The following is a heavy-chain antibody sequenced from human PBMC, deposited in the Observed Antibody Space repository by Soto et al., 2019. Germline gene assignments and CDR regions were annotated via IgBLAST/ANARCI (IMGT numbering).Heavy chain of an antibody. J-gene: IGHJ5*02. CDR3: AGARRGEDPGGWFDP. V-gene: IGHV3-30-3*01. CDR1: GFSFGGYA. D-gene: IGHD3-16*01. Sequence: QVLLVESGGGVVQPGRSLRLSCEAAGFSFGGYALHWVRQPPGKGLEWVAAISSDANHISYADSVGGRFTLSRDNSMNTLHLQMNSLTAEDTATYFCAGARRGEDPGGWFDPWGQGTLVAVSS. CDR2: ISSDANHI.